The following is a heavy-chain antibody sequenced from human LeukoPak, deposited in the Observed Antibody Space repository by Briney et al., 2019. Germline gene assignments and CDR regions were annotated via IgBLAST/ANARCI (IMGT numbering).Heavy chain of an antibody. CDR2: IGWNSGTI. Sequence: GGSLRLSCAASGFTFDDYAMHWVRQVPGKGLEWVSGIGWNSGTIHYADSVKGRFTISRDNAKNSLYLQMNSLRAEDTAVYYCARDPCSGGSCYTKGPYWYFDLWGRGTLDTVSS. CDR3: ARDPCSGGSCYTKGPYWYFDL. J-gene: IGHJ2*01. CDR1: GFTFDDYA. V-gene: IGHV3-9*01. D-gene: IGHD2-15*01.